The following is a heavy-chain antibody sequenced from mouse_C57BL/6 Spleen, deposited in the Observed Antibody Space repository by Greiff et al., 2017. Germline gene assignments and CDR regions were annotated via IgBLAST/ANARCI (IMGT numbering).Heavy chain of an antibody. V-gene: IGHV5-4*01. D-gene: IGHD1-1*01. CDR2: ISDGGSYT. CDR1: GFTFSSYA. Sequence: DVKLVESGGGLVKPGGSLKLSCAASGFTFSSYAMSWVRQTPEKRLEWVATISDGGSYTYYPDNVKGRFTISRDNAKNNLYLQMSHLKSEDTAMYYCARDRDYYGSSYDAMDYWGQGTSVTVSS. CDR3: ARDRDYYGSSYDAMDY. J-gene: IGHJ4*01.